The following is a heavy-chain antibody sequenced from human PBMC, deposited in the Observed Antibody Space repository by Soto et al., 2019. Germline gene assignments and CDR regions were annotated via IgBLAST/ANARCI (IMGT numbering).Heavy chain of an antibody. D-gene: IGHD3-22*01. J-gene: IGHJ4*02. CDR3: AREVYDSSGYESAFAY. Sequence: GASVKVSCKASGYTFTGYYMHWVRQAPGQGLEWMGWINPNSGGTNYAQKFQGRATMTRDTSISTAYMELSRLRSDDTAVYYCAREVYDSSGYESAFAYWGQGTLVTVSS. CDR2: INPNSGGT. CDR1: GYTFTGYY. V-gene: IGHV1-2*02.